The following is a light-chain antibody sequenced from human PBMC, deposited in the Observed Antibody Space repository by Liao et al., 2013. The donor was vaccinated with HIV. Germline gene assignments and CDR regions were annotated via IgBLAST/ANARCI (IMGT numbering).Light chain of an antibody. V-gene: IGLV3-21*04. CDR1: NIGSKS. J-gene: IGLJ3*02. CDR3: QVWDSTSDHWV. CDR2: YDS. Sequence: SYELTQPPSVSVAPGKTASITCGGNNIGSKSVHWYQQKPGQAPVLVIYYDSDRPSGIPERFSGSNAGNTATLTINRVEVGDEVDYYCQVWDSTSDHWVFGGGTMLTVL.